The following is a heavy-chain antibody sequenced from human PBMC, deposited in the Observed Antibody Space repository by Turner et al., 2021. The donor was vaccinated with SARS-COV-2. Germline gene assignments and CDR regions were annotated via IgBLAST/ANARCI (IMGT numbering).Heavy chain of an antibody. CDR3: ASSFSVRGVKGDFDY. Sequence: QVQLVQSGAEVKKPGASVKVSCKVSGYTLIELSMHWVRQAPGKGLGWMGGFDPEDAETIYAQKFQGRVTMTEDTSTDTAYMELSSLRSEDTAVYYCASSFSVRGVKGDFDYWGQGTLVTVSS. CDR1: GYTLIELS. V-gene: IGHV1-24*01. D-gene: IGHD3-10*01. CDR2: FDPEDAET. J-gene: IGHJ4*02.